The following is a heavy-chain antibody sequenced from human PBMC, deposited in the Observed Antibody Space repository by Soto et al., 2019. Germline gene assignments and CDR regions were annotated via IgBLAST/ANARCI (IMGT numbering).Heavy chain of an antibody. Sequence: EVQLVESGGGLVQPGGSLRLSCEASGFTFSDHYMDWVRQAPGKGLQWVGRTRNKADSYTTEYAASVKGRFTISRDDSKNSLCLQMNSLKTEDTAVYYCATGVVGAADYWGQGTLVTVSS. CDR1: GFTFSDHY. CDR3: ATGVVGAADY. CDR2: TRNKADSYTT. V-gene: IGHV3-72*01. D-gene: IGHD1-26*01. J-gene: IGHJ4*02.